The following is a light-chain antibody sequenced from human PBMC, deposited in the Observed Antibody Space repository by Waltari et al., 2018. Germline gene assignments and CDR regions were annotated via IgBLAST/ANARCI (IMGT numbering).Light chain of an antibody. J-gene: IGLJ1*01. CDR2: NDT. CDR3: QSADDSYI. V-gene: IGLV6-57*03. CDR1: SGSIDSKY. Sequence: VFTQPHSMSGSPGQTVTISCTRSSGSIDSKYVQWYQQRPGMAPTTVISNDTQRPSGVPDRFSGSIDSSSNSASLTISGLKSEDEADYYCQSADDSYIFGTGTRLTVL.